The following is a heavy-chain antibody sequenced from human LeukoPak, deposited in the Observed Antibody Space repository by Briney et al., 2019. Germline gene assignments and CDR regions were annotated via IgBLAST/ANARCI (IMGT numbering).Heavy chain of an antibody. D-gene: IGHD3-22*01. J-gene: IGHJ3*02. Sequence: PSETLSLTCTVSGGSISSGSYYWSWIRQPPGKGLEWIGYIYYSGSTNYNPSLKSRVTISVDTSKNQFSLKLSSVTAADTAVYYCARVLVASSGYSFDAFDIWGQGTMVTVSS. V-gene: IGHV4-61*01. CDR2: IYYSGST. CDR1: GGSISSGSYY. CDR3: ARVLVASSGYSFDAFDI.